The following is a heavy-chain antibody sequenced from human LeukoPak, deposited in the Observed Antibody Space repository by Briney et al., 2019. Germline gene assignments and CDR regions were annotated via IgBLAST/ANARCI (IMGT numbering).Heavy chain of an antibody. V-gene: IGHV4-59*01. CDR3: ARGGGYSYGYVERRLYDY. D-gene: IGHD5-18*01. CDR2: IYYSGST. CDR1: GGSISSYY. Sequence: SSETLSLTCTVSGGSISSYYWSWIRHPPGKGLGWIGYIYYSGSTNYNPSLKSRVTISVDTSKNQFSLKLSSVTAADTAVYYCARGGGYSYGYVERRLYDYWGQGTLVTVSS. J-gene: IGHJ4*02.